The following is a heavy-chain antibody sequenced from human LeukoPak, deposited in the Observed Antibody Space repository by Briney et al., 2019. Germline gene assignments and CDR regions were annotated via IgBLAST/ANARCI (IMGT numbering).Heavy chain of an antibody. CDR3: VLHSLIGTTPFDY. CDR2: INISSGST. CDR1: GYSFIFIY. D-gene: IGHD1-20*01. V-gene: IGHV1-46*01. J-gene: IGHJ4*02. Sequence: ASVKVSCNSSGYSFIFIYMHLERHAPGPGLGWMGVINISSGSTAYKQQFPGRGTLTRDRSTGTVYMELHSQRPEDTAAHDFVLHSLIGTTPFDYWGQGTLVTVSS.